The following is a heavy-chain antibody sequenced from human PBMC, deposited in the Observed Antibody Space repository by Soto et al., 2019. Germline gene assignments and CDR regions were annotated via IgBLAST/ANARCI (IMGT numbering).Heavy chain of an antibody. CDR1: GGSFSGYY. V-gene: IGHV4-34*01. J-gene: IGHJ4*02. CDR2: IHHSGST. D-gene: IGHD1-1*01. CDR3: ARASRNWNFDY. Sequence: SETLSLTCAVYGGSFSGYYWSWIRQSPGKGLEWIGEIHHSGSTNYNPSLKSRVTISVEKSKNQFSLKLSSVTAADTAVYYCARASRNWNFDYWGQGTLVTVSS.